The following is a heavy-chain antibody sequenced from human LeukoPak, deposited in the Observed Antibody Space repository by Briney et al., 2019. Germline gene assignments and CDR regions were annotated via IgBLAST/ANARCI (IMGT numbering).Heavy chain of an antibody. V-gene: IGHV3-66*01. Sequence: GGSLRLSCAASGFTVSSNYMSWVRQAPGKGLEWVSVIYSGGSTYYADSVKGRFTISRDNSKNTLYLQMNSLRAEDTAVYYCARDLPRLLWFGELSWWGQGTLVTVSS. CDR1: GFTVSSNY. CDR2: IYSGGST. J-gene: IGHJ4*02. D-gene: IGHD3-10*01. CDR3: ARDLPRLLWFGELSW.